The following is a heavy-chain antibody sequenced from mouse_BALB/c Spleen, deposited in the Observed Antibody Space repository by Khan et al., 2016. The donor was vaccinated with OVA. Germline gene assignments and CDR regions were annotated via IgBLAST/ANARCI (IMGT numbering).Heavy chain of an antibody. CDR2: ISYSGST. J-gene: IGHJ4*01. D-gene: IGHD1-1*01. Sequence: EVQLVESGPGLVKPSQSLSLTCTVTGYSITTNYAWDWIRQFPGNKLEWMGYISYSGSTSYNPSLKSRISITRDTSKNQFFLQLNFVTTEVTATYYCASNKYYGYTLDYWGQGPSVTVSS. CDR3: ASNKYYGYTLDY. V-gene: IGHV3-2*02. CDR1: GYSITTNYA.